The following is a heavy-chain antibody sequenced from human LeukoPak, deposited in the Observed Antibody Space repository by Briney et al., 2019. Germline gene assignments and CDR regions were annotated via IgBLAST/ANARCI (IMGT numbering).Heavy chain of an antibody. CDR3: ARVPSYCSSTSCYTANYYYYMDV. D-gene: IGHD2-2*02. Sequence: PGGSLRLSCAASGFTFGDYGMSWVRQAPGKGLEWVSGINWNGGSTGYADSVKGRFTISRDNAKNSLYLQMNSLRAEDTALYYCARVPSYCSSTSCYTANYYYYMDVWGKGTTVTVSS. CDR2: INWNGGST. V-gene: IGHV3-20*04. J-gene: IGHJ6*03. CDR1: GFTFGDYG.